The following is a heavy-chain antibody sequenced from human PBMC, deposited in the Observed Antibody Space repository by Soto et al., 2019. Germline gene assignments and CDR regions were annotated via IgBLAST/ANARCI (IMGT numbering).Heavy chain of an antibody. Sequence: PGGSLRPSCATPWFSFLNYTMSWVRQAPGKGLEWLSVISGSGGSPSYADSVQGRFVISRDNARNTLYLHMNSLRAEDTAMYYCAKARCTTTDCYVPDYWGRGTLVTVSS. CDR2: ISGSGGSP. CDR3: AKARCTTTDCYVPDY. CDR1: WFSFLNYT. D-gene: IGHD1-26*01. V-gene: IGHV3-23*01. J-gene: IGHJ4*02.